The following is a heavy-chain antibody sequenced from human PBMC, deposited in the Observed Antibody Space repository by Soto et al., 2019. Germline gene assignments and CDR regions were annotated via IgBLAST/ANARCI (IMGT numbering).Heavy chain of an antibody. CDR3: ARMGAVPYYYYGMDV. CDR2: INGYNGNT. V-gene: IGHV1-18*01. CDR1: GYTFTSYG. D-gene: IGHD3-16*01. Sequence: QVQLVQSGAEVKKPGASVKVSCKASGYTFTSYGISWVRQAPGQGLEWMGWINGYNGNTNHAQKLQGRVTMSTDTSTSTAYMALRSLRSYDSAVYYFARMGAVPYYYYGMDVWGQGTTVTVSS. J-gene: IGHJ6*02.